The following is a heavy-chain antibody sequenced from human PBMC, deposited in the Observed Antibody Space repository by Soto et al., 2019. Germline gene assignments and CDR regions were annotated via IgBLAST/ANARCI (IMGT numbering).Heavy chain of an antibody. J-gene: IGHJ6*02. D-gene: IGHD3-10*01. CDR1: GGSISSYY. V-gene: IGHV4-59*01. Sequence: TSETLSLTCTVSGGSISSYYWSWIRQPPGKGLEWIGYIYYSGGTNYNPSLKSRVTISVDTSKNQFSLKLSSVTAADTAVYYCAKAMVRGAFDLNYYYYGMDVWGQGTTVTVSS. CDR3: AKAMVRGAFDLNYYYYGMDV. CDR2: IYYSGGT.